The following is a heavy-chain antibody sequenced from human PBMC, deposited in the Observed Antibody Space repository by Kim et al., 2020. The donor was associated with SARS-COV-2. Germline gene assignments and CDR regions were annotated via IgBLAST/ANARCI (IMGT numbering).Heavy chain of an antibody. CDR3: VRYSGPISNWLDP. Sequence: NYNPSLKDRITISVETSKNQFSLDLISVTAADTAVYYCVRYSGPISNWLDPWGQGTLVIVSS. V-gene: IGHV4-59*01. J-gene: IGHJ5*02. D-gene: IGHD6-19*01.